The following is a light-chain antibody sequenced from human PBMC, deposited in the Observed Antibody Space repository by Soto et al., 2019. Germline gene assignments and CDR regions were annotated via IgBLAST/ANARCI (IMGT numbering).Light chain of an antibody. CDR1: QSVSSSY. CDR3: QQYHTWPIT. V-gene: IGKV3-20*01. J-gene: IGKJ4*01. Sequence: EIVLTQSPGTLSLSPGERATLSCRASQSVSSSYLAWYQQKPGQAPRLLIYDASNRATGIPARFSGSGSGTDFTLTISSLEPEDFAIYYCQQYHTWPITFGGGTKVDIK. CDR2: DAS.